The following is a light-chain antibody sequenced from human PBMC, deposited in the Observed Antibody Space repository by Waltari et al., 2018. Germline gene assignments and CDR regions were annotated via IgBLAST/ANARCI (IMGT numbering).Light chain of an antibody. CDR2: GAS. V-gene: IGKV3-15*01. CDR1: QSVRSN. CDR3: QQYNNWPPYT. Sequence: EIVMTQSPATLSVSPGEAATLPCRASQSVRSNLAWYQQKPGQALRLLIYGASTRATGIPARFSGSGSGTEFTLTISSLQSEDFAVYYCQQYNNWPPYTFGQGTNLEIK. J-gene: IGKJ2*01.